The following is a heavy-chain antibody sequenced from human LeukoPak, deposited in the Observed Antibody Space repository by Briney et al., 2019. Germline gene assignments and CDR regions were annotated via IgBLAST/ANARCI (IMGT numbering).Heavy chain of an antibody. CDR3: ARRLRWQPRYFDY. J-gene: IGHJ4*02. Sequence: KSSETLSLTCTVSGGSISSSSYYWGWIRQPPGKGLEWIGNMYYSGDTYYNPSLKSRVTISVDTSKNQFSLKLSSVTAADTAVYYCARRLRWQPRYFDYWGQGTLVTVSS. CDR1: GGSISSSSYY. D-gene: IGHD4-23*01. V-gene: IGHV4-39*07. CDR2: MYYSGDT.